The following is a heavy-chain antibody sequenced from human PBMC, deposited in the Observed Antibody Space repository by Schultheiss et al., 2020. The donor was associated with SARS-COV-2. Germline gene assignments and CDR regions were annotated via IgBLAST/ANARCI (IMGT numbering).Heavy chain of an antibody. D-gene: IGHD3-9*01. J-gene: IGHJ4*02. CDR1: GFTFSSYG. CDR2: IWYDGSNK. CDR3: ARGYDILTGFDY. Sequence: EGSLRLSCAASGFTFSSYGMHWVRQAPGKGLEWVAFIWYDGSNKYYADSVKGRFTISRDNSKNTLYLQMSSLRAEDTAVYYCARGYDILTGFDYWGQGTLVTVSS. V-gene: IGHV3-33*01.